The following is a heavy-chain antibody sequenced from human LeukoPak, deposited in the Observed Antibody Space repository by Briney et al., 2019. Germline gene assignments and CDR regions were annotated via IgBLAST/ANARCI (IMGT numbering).Heavy chain of an antibody. D-gene: IGHD2-15*01. CDR3: ARLLGYCSGGSCSDAFDI. V-gene: IGHV4-34*01. J-gene: IGHJ3*02. Sequence: SETLSLTCAVYGGSFSGSYWSGIRNPPGKGLEWIGKINHSGSTNYNPSLKSRVTISVDTSKNQFSLKLSSVTAADTAVYHCARLLGYCSGGSCSDAFDIWGQGTMVTASS. CDR1: GGSFSGSY. CDR2: INHSGST.